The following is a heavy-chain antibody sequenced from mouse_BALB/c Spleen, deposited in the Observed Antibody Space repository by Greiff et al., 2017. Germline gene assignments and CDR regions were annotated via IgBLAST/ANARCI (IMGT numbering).Heavy chain of an antibody. V-gene: IGHV5-17*02. CDR1: GFTFSSFG. CDR3: ARSGGITTRAMDY. CDR2: ISSGSSTI. J-gene: IGHJ4*01. D-gene: IGHD1-1*01. Sequence: EVQGVESGGGLVQPGGSRKLSCAASGFTFSSFGMHWVRQAPEKGLEWVAYISSGSSTIYYADTVKGRFTISRDNPKNTLFLQMTSLRSEDTAMYYCARSGGITTRAMDYWGQGTSVTVSS.